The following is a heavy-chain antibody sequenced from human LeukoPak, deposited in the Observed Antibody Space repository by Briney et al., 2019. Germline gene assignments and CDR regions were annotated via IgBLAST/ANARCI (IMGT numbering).Heavy chain of an antibody. J-gene: IGHJ4*02. Sequence: SETLSLTCTVSGGXISSYYCSWIRQPPGKGLEWIGYIYYSGSTNYNPSLKSRVTISVDTSKNQFSLKLSSVTAADTAVYYCARALYYYDSGPSYYFDYWGQGTLVTVSS. V-gene: IGHV4-59*01. CDR3: ARALYYYDSGPSYYFDY. D-gene: IGHD3-22*01. CDR1: GGXISSYY. CDR2: IYYSGST.